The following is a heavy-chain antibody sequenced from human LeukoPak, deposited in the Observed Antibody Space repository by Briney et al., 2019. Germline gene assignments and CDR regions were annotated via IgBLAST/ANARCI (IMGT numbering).Heavy chain of an antibody. CDR1: GGSISSYY. CDR2: IYYSGST. J-gene: IGHJ4*02. V-gene: IGHV4-59*01. Sequence: TSETLSLTCTVSGGSISSYYWSWIRQPPGKGLEWIGYIYYSGSTNYNPSLKSRVTISVDTSKNQFSLKLSSVTAADTAVYYCARDFRGITDYRGQGTLVTVSS. CDR3: ARDFRGITDY. D-gene: IGHD1-14*01.